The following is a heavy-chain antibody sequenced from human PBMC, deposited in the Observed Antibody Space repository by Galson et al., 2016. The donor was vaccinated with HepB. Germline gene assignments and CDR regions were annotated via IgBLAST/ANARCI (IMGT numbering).Heavy chain of an antibody. J-gene: IGHJ4*02. CDR3: ARLGWEPLAGESVYFDY. D-gene: IGHD1-26*01. V-gene: IGHV4-39*01. CDR1: GGFIDRSAYY. CDR2: TYYSGLT. Sequence: SETLSLTCAVSGGFIDRSAYYWGWIRQAPGKGLEWIGSTYYSGLTYYNPSLKSRVTISVDRSKNQFSLKLTSVTAADTAVYYCARLGWEPLAGESVYFDYWGLGTLVTVSS.